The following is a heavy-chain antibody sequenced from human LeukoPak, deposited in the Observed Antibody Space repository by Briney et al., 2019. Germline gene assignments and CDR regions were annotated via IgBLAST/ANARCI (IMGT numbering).Heavy chain of an antibody. V-gene: IGHV3-21*04. CDR2: ISSNSEYI. CDR3: AKWFCSTSTCYYDY. Sequence: GGSLRLSCAASGFTFSSYHINWVRQAPGKGLEWVSSISSNSEYIYYADSVKGRFTISRDNSRNMLYLQMNSLRADDTAVYYCAKWFCSTSTCYYDYWGQGTLVTVPS. D-gene: IGHD3-22*01. J-gene: IGHJ4*02. CDR1: GFTFSSYH.